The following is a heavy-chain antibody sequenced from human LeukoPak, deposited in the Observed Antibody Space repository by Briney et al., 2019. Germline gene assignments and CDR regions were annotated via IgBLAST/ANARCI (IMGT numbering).Heavy chain of an antibody. CDR2: LYHPDST. Sequence: SETLSLTCAVSGYPINSAYDWVWVRQPPGKGLEWIGSLYHPDSTYYNPSLESRVTMSVDTSRNQFSLKLSFVTAADTAVYYCARQYDSYFYYYLDLWGTGTTVTVSS. CDR3: ARQYDSYFYYYLDL. J-gene: IGHJ6*03. D-gene: IGHD2-2*01. V-gene: IGHV4-38-2*01. CDR1: GYPINSAYD.